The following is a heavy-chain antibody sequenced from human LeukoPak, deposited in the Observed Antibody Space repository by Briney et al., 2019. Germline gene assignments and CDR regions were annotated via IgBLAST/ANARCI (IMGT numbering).Heavy chain of an antibody. CDR1: GGSISSYY. CDR2: IYTSGST. V-gene: IGHV4-4*07. Sequence: SETLSLTCTVSGGSISSYYWSWIRQPAGKGLEWIGRIYTSGSTNYNPSLKSRVTMSVDTSKNQFSLKLSSVTAADTAVYYCARVLWFGELRHYYYKDVWGKGTTVTVSS. J-gene: IGHJ6*03. CDR3: ARVLWFGELRHYYYKDV. D-gene: IGHD3-10*01.